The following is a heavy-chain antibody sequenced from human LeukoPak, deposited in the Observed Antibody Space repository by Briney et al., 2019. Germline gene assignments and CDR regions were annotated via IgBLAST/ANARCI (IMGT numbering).Heavy chain of an antibody. CDR2: INPNSGGT. CDR1: GYTFTGYY. J-gene: IGHJ6*03. D-gene: IGHD5-18*01. V-gene: IGHV1-2*02. CDR3: ARHVRRGYSYGPKRYYYYYMDV. Sequence: ASVKVSCKASGYTFTGYYMHWVRQAPGQGLEWMGWINPNSGGTNYAQKFQGRVTMTRDTSISTAYMELSRLRSEDTAVYYCARHVRRGYSYGPKRYYYYYMDVWGKGTTVTVSS.